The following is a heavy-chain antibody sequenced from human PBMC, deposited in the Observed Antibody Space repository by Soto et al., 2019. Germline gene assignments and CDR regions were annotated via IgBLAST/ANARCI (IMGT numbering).Heavy chain of an antibody. CDR3: ARVGQQLPHMYNWFDP. CDR2: IKPDGSEK. Sequence: EVQLVESGGGLVQPGGSLRLSCAASGLTFRNFWMSWVRQAPGKGLEWVANIKPDGSEKKYVDSVKGRFTISRDNAKNSLYLQMNRLRDDDTAVYYCARVGQQLPHMYNWFDPWGQGTLLIVSS. CDR1: GLTFRNFW. V-gene: IGHV3-7*01. J-gene: IGHJ5*02. D-gene: IGHD4-4*01.